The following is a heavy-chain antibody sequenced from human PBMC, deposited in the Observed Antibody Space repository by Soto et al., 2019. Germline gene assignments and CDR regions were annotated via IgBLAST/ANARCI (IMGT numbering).Heavy chain of an antibody. CDR1: GGSISSSSYY. Sequence: QLQLQESGPGLVKPSETLSLTCTVSGGSISSSSYYWGWIRQPPGKGLEWIGSIYYSGSTYHNPSLKSRVTISVDTSKNQFSLKLSSVTAADTAVYYCAREEVAAGTHWGQGTLVTVSS. CDR3: AREEVAAGTH. V-gene: IGHV4-39*02. D-gene: IGHD6-13*01. CDR2: IYYSGST. J-gene: IGHJ4*02.